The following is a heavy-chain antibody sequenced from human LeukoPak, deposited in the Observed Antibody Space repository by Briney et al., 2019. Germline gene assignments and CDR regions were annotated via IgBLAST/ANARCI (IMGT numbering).Heavy chain of an antibody. CDR1: GGSFSGYF. J-gene: IGHJ4*01. D-gene: IGHD3-10*01. V-gene: IGHV4-34*01. Sequence: SETLSLTCAVYGGSFSGYFWSWIRQPPGKGLEWIGEINHSGSSDYNPSLKSRVTISVDTSKNQISLDLSSVTAADTAVYYCARSGTYQYSSAYDYWGQGTLVTVSS. CDR2: INHSGSS. CDR3: ARSGTYQYSSAYDY.